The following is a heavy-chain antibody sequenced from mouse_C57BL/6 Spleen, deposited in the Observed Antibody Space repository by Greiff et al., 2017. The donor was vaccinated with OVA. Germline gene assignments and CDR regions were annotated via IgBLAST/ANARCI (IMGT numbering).Heavy chain of an antibody. Sequence: QVQLKESGPGLVQPSQSLSITCTVSGFSLTSYGVHWVRQSPGKGLEWLGEIGRGGSTDYNAAFMSRLSITKDNSESQVVFKMNSLQADDTAIYYCAKTDGYFAMDYWGQGTSVTVSS. CDR2: IGRGGST. CDR1: GFSLTSYG. J-gene: IGHJ4*01. D-gene: IGHD2-3*01. CDR3: AKTDGYFAMDY. V-gene: IGHV2-5*01.